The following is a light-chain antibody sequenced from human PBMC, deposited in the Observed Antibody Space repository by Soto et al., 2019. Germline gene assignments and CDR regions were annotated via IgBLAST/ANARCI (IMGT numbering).Light chain of an antibody. CDR1: QSVSSTS. CDR3: QQYDGSPPWT. V-gene: IGKV3-20*01. Sequence: EIVLTQSPGTLSFSPGERATLSCRASQSVSSTSLAWYQQKPGQAPRLLIYGASNRATGIPDRFSGSGSGTDFTLTIIRLDPEDFAVYYCQQYDGSPPWTFGLGTKVEFK. J-gene: IGKJ1*01. CDR2: GAS.